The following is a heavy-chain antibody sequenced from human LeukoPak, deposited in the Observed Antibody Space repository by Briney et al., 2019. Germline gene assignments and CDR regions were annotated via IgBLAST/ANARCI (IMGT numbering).Heavy chain of an antibody. D-gene: IGHD1-20*01. V-gene: IGHV3-23*01. CDR1: RFTFSTYA. CDR3: ASTNWNDGGLDY. J-gene: IGHJ4*02. Sequence: GGSLRLSCAASRFTFSTYAMSWVRQPPGKGLEWVSAISGSDGSTYYADSVKGRFTISRDNSKNTLYLQMNSLRAEDTAVYYCASTNWNDGGLDYWGQGTLVTVSS. CDR2: ISGSDGST.